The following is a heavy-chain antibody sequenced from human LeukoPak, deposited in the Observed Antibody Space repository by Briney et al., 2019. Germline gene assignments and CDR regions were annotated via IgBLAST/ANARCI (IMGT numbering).Heavy chain of an antibody. J-gene: IGHJ3*02. Sequence: GGSLRLSCAASGFTFSSYWMSWVRQAPGKGLEWVANIKQDGSEKYYVDSVKGRFTISRDNAKNSLYLQMNSLRAEDTAVYYCASPIVNYCGSEYDAFDIWGQGTMVTVSS. CDR2: IKQDGSEK. CDR3: ASPIVNYCGSEYDAFDI. D-gene: IGHD3-10*01. CDR1: GFTFSSYW. V-gene: IGHV3-7*01.